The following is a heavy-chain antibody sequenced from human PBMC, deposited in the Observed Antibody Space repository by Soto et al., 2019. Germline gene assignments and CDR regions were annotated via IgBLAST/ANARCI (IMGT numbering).Heavy chain of an antibody. CDR1: GGSISSGDYY. V-gene: IGHV4-30-4*01. CDR3: ARDSSPPYYYDSSGYSPGYFQH. D-gene: IGHD3-22*01. Sequence: PSETLSLTCTFSGGSISSGDYYWSWIRQPPGKGLEWIGYVYYSGSTYYNPSLKSRVTISVDTSKNQFSLKLSSVTAADTAVYYCARDSSPPYYYDSSGYSPGYFQHWGQGTLVTVSS. J-gene: IGHJ1*01. CDR2: VYYSGST.